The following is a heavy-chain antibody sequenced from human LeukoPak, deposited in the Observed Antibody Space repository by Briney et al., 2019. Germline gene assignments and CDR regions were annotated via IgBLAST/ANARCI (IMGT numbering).Heavy chain of an antibody. CDR2: IYTSGST. J-gene: IGHJ4*02. CDR1: GGSMSSHY. CDR3: ARGFWGIDY. D-gene: IGHD7-27*01. V-gene: IGHV4-4*07. Sequence: SETLSLTCTVSGGSMSSHYWSWIRQPAGKGLEWIGRIYTSGSTNYNPSLKSRVTMSGDTSKSQFSLNLSAVTAADTAVYYCARGFWGIDYWGQGALVTVSP.